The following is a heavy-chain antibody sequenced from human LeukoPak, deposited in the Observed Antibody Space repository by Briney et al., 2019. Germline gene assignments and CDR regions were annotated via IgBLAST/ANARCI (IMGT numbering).Heavy chain of an antibody. CDR1: GFTFTGYA. V-gene: IGHV3-23*01. Sequence: PGGSLRLSCAASGFTFTGYAMNWVRQAPGKGLEWVSAISTTGDNTDYADSVKGWFTISRDNSKNTLYLQMDSLSAEDTAVYYCAKGHYGGNHYYFGMDVWGQGTTVTVSS. J-gene: IGHJ6*02. CDR2: ISTTGDNT. D-gene: IGHD4-23*01. CDR3: AKGHYGGNHYYFGMDV.